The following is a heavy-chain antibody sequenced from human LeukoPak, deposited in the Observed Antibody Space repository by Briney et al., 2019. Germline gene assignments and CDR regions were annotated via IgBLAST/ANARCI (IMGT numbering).Heavy chain of an antibody. J-gene: IGHJ4*02. D-gene: IGHD3-9*01. CDR1: GYSFTGYY. Sequence: ASVKVSCKASGYSFTGYYIHWVRQAPGQGLEWMGWVNPKTGGTNHAQKFQGRATMTRDTSISTAYMELSRLTSDDTAVYYCARDLNANTLTGYYVDFWGQGTLVTVSS. CDR2: VNPKTGGT. CDR3: ARDLNANTLTGYYVDF. V-gene: IGHV1-2*02.